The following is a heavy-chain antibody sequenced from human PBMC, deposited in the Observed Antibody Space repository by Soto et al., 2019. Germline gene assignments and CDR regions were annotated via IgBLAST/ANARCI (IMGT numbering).Heavy chain of an antibody. CDR3: ARGSSGTTLSYYYYGMDV. J-gene: IGHJ6*02. V-gene: IGHV1-69*01. Sequence: QVQLVQSGAEVMKPGSSVKVSCKASGGTFSSYAISWVRQAPGQGLEWMGGIIPIFGTANYAQKFQGRVTITADESTSTAYMELSSLRSEDTAVYYCARGSSGTTLSYYYYGMDVWGQGTTVTVSS. CDR2: IIPIFGTA. D-gene: IGHD1-7*01. CDR1: GGTFSSYA.